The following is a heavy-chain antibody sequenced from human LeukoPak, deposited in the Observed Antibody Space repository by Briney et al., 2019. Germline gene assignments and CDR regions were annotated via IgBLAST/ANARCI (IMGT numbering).Heavy chain of an antibody. J-gene: IGHJ5*02. V-gene: IGHV4-59*01. CDR3: ARGQGQLLLGVNWFDP. CDR1: GGSISSYY. Sequence: SETLSLTCTVSGGSISSYYWSWLRQPPGKGLEWIGYIYYSGSTNYNPSLKSRVTISVDTSKNQFSLKLSSVTAADTAVYYCARGQGQLLLGVNWFDPWGQGTLVTVSS. CDR2: IYYSGST. D-gene: IGHD2-2*01.